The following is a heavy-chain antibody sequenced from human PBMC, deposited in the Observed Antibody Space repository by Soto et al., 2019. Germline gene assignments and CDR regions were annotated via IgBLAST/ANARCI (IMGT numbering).Heavy chain of an antibody. CDR2: ISYDGSNK. Sequence: GGSLRLSCAASGFTFSSYGMHWVRQAPGKGLEWVAVISYDGSNKYYADSVKGRFTISRDNSKNTLYLQMNSLRAEDTAVYYCAKEDLERDYFDYWGQGTLVTVSS. CDR1: GFTFSSYG. CDR3: AKEDLERDYFDY. D-gene: IGHD1-1*01. J-gene: IGHJ4*02. V-gene: IGHV3-30*18.